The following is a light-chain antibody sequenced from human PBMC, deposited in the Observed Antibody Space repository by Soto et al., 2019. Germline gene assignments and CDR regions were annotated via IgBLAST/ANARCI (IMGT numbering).Light chain of an antibody. CDR2: DVS. CDR3: CSYAGSPLYV. V-gene: IGLV2-11*01. J-gene: IGLJ1*01. Sequence: QSVLTQPRSVSGSPGQSVTISCTGTSSDVGGYNYVSWYQQHPGKAPKLMIYDVSKRPSGVPDRFSGSKSGNTASLTISGLQAEDEADYYCCSYAGSPLYVXGTGTKSPS. CDR1: SSDVGGYNY.